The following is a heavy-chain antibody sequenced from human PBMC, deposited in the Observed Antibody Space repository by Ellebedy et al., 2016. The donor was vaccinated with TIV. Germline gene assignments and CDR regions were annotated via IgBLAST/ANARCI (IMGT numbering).Heavy chain of an antibody. D-gene: IGHD1-20*01. V-gene: IGHV3-53*01. CDR3: ARDRSISGTTLNGMDV. J-gene: IGHJ6*02. CDR2: IYNTGST. CDR1: GFTVTSSY. Sequence: GGSLRLXCAASGFTVTSSYMSWVRQAPGKGLEWVSVIYNTGSTYYADSVKGRFTISRDNAKNSLYLQINSLRAEDTALYHCARDRSISGTTLNGMDVWGQGTTVTVSS.